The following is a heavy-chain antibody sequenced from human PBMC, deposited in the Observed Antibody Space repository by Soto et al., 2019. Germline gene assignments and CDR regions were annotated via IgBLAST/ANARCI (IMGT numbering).Heavy chain of an antibody. V-gene: IGHV3-23*01. CDR2: ISGSGGST. D-gene: IGHD5-18*01. CDR1: GFTFSSYA. CDR3: TTGSGTAMVTGDDAFDL. J-gene: IGHJ3*01. Sequence: GGSLRLSCAASGFTFSSYAMSWVRQAPGKGLEWVSAISGSGGSTYYADSVKGRFTISRDNSKNTLYLQMNSLRAEDTAVYYCTTGSGTAMVTGDDAFDLWGQGTMVTVSS.